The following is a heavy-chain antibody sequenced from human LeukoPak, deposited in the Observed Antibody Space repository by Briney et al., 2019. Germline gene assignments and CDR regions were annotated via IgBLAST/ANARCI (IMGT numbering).Heavy chain of an antibody. J-gene: IGHJ4*02. Sequence: GSPRVSCAASGFTFSDYYMSWIRQAPGKGLEWVSYISTSSSYTNYADSVKCRFTISRDNAENSLYLQMNSLRAEDTAVYYCARRYGSGSYVDYWGQGTIVSVSS. V-gene: IGHV3-11*03. CDR1: GFTFSDYY. CDR2: ISTSSSYT. D-gene: IGHD3-10*01. CDR3: ARRYGSGSYVDY.